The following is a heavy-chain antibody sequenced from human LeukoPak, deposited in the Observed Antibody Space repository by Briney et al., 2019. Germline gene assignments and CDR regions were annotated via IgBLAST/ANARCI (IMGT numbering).Heavy chain of an antibody. CDR3: ARGGAWYYYDSSGYYDAFDI. V-gene: IGHV4-59*01. D-gene: IGHD3-22*01. Sequence: PSETLSLTCIVSGGSISSYYWSWIRQPPGKGLEWIGYIYYSGSTNYNPSLKSRVTISVDTSKNQFSLKLSSVTAADTAVYYCARGGAWYYYDSSGYYDAFDIWGQGTMVTVSS. J-gene: IGHJ3*02. CDR1: GGSISSYY. CDR2: IYYSGST.